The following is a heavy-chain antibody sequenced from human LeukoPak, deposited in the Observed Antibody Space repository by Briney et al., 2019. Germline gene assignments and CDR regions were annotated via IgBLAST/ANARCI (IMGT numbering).Heavy chain of an antibody. CDR3: AGIAAATFDY. CDR1: GYSISSGYY. CDR2: IYHSGST. D-gene: IGHD6-13*01. Sequence: KPSETLSLTCTVSGYSISSGYYWGWIRQPPGKGLEWIGSIYHSGSTYYNPSLKSRVTISVDTSKNQFSLKLSSVTAAGTAVYYCAGIAAATFDYWGQGTLVTVSS. V-gene: IGHV4-38-2*02. J-gene: IGHJ4*02.